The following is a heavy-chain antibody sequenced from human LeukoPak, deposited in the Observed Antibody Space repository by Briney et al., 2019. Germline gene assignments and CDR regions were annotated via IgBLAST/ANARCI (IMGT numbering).Heavy chain of an antibody. CDR1: GFTFSSYW. CDR2: IKQDGSEK. J-gene: IGHJ4*02. Sequence: GGSLRLSCAASGFTFSSYWMSWVRQAPGKGLEWVANIKQDGSEKYYVDSVEGRFTISRDNAKNSLYLQMNSLRAEDTAVYYCAREDCSGGSCYSYWGQGTLVTVSS. CDR3: AREDCSGGSCYSY. V-gene: IGHV3-7*01. D-gene: IGHD2-15*01.